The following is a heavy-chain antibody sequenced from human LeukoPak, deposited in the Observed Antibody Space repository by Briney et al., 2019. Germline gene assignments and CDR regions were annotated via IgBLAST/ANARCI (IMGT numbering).Heavy chain of an antibody. D-gene: IGHD6-19*01. Sequence: GGSLRLSCAAPGFTFDNYAMNWVRQAPGKGLEWVSSISGSGDIKDFGDSVKGRFTISRDNSKNTVSLQMNSLRADDTAVYYCAKEGAFGGSGALDYWGQGTLVTVSS. V-gene: IGHV3-23*01. CDR3: AKEGAFGGSGALDY. CDR1: GFTFDNYA. J-gene: IGHJ4*02. CDR2: ISGSGDIK.